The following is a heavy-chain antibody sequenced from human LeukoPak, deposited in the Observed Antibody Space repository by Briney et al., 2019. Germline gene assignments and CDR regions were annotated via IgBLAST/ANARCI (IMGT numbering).Heavy chain of an antibody. D-gene: IGHD2-2*01. J-gene: IGHJ4*02. V-gene: IGHV3-64*02. CDR2: ISSDGDST. CDR3: TRADCSSSSCYTVEY. CDR1: GFTFNSYA. Sequence: GSLRLSCAASGFTFNSYAMQWVRQAPGKGLEFVSVISSDGDSTYYADSVKGRFIISRDNSKNTLYLQMGSLRADDMAVYYCTRADCSSSSCYTVEYWGQGTLVTVSS.